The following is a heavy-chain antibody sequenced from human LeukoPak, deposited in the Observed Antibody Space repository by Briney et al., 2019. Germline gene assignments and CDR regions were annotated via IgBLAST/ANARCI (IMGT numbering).Heavy chain of an antibody. Sequence: GGSLRLSCAASGFTVSSNYMSWVRQAPGKGLEWVSVLYSCGSTYYADSVKGRFTISRDNSKNTLYLQINSLRAEDTAVYYCARHSGYCSSTSCYDWFDPWGQGTLVTVSS. J-gene: IGHJ5*02. D-gene: IGHD2-2*01. CDR1: GFTVSSNY. CDR3: ARHSGYCSSTSCYDWFDP. CDR2: LYSCGST. V-gene: IGHV3-66*03.